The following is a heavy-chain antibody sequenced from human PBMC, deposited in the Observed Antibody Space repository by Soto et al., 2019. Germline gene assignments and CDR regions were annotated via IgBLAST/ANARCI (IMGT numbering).Heavy chain of an antibody. CDR1: GGSISSYN. D-gene: IGHD3-3*01. J-gene: IGHJ6*02. Sequence: SETLYLTCTVSGGSISSYNWSWIRQPPGKGLEWIGYIYYSGSTNYNPSLKSRVTILVDTSKNQFSLTLSSVTAADTAVYFCARAIDCWSWDDSWQPYYYGMDVWGQGTTVTFSS. CDR3: ARAIDCWSWDDSWQPYYYGMDV. CDR2: IYYSGST. V-gene: IGHV4-59*08.